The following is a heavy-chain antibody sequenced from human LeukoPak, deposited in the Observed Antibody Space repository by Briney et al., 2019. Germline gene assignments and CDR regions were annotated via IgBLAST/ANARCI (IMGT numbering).Heavy chain of an antibody. D-gene: IGHD3-9*01. CDR1: VYTFSSYG. Sequence: ASVKVSCKTSVYTFSSYGITWVRQAPGQGLEWMGWISSYNGNTKYAQKLQGRVTMTTDTSTSTAYTELRSLRSDDTAVYYCARGGWVHYDILTGYYDYWGQGTLVTVSS. CDR2: ISSYNGNT. CDR3: ARGGWVHYDILTGYYDY. V-gene: IGHV1-18*04. J-gene: IGHJ4*02.